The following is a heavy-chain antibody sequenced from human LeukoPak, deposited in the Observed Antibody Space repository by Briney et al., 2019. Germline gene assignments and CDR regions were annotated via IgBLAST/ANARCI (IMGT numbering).Heavy chain of an antibody. J-gene: IGHJ3*02. D-gene: IGHD3-10*01. Sequence: ASVNVSCKASGYTFTGYYIHWVRQAPGQGLEWMGWINPNSGGTNYAQKFQGRVTMTRDTSISTAYMELSRLRSDDTAVYYCARAGLLWFGELLFDIWGQGTMVTVSS. CDR3: ARAGLLWFGELLFDI. V-gene: IGHV1-2*02. CDR2: INPNSGGT. CDR1: GYTFTGYY.